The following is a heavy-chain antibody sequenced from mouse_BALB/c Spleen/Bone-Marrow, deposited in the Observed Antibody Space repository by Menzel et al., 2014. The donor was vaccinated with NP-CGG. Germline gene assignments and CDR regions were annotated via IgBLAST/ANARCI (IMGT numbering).Heavy chain of an antibody. J-gene: IGHJ4*01. D-gene: IGHD2-2*01. CDR3: ARWLPAMDY. Sequence: VQRVESGAELVRPGSSVKISCKASGYAFXSYWMSWVKQRPGQGLEWIGQIYPGDGDTNYNGKFKGKATLTADKSSSTAYMQLSSLTSEDSAVYFCARWLPAMDYWGQGTSVTVSS. CDR2: IYPGDGDT. CDR1: GYAFXSYW. V-gene: IGHV1-80*01.